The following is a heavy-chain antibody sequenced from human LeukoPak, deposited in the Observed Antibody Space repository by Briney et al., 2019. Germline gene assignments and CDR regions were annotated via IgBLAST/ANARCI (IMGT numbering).Heavy chain of an antibody. CDR3: ATYYYASGNYYNYIYY. J-gene: IGHJ4*02. V-gene: IGHV3-30*02. D-gene: IGHD3-10*01. CDR2: IRYDESDK. CDR1: GFTFSRYG. Sequence: GGSLRLSCAASGFTFSRYGMHWVRQAPGKGVEWVAFIRYDESDKKYKDSVKGRFTVSKDNSKNTVSLQMHSLRVEDTAVYFCATYYYASGNYYNYIYYWGQGALVTVSS.